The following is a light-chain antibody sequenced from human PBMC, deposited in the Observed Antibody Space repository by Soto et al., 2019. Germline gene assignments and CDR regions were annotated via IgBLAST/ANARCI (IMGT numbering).Light chain of an antibody. J-gene: IGKJ2*02. CDR3: QQYNKWPQWT. CDR2: GAS. Sequence: EIVMTQSPATLSVSPGERATLSCRASQSVSSSLAWYQQKPGQAPRLLIYGASTRATGIPARFSGSGSGTAFTLTISSLQSEDFAVYYCQQYNKWPQWTFGQGTKLEIK. CDR1: QSVSSS. V-gene: IGKV3-15*01.